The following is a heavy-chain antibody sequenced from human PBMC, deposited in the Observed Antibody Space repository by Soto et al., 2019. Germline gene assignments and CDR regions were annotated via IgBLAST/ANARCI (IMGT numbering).Heavy chain of an antibody. J-gene: IGHJ6*03. V-gene: IGHV3-11*01. CDR1: GFKVSDYY. CDR3: ARGDDVVLYYYMAV. CDR2: ISRSGNTI. Sequence: QAQLVESGGGLVKPGGSLTLSCAVSGFKVSDYYMSWIRQAPGKGLDWVSMISRSGNTIHYADSVKGRFTISKDNAKNSLSLQMTSPSPEDTAVDDCARGDDVVLYYYMAVWGKWTTVTVS. D-gene: IGHD3-10*02.